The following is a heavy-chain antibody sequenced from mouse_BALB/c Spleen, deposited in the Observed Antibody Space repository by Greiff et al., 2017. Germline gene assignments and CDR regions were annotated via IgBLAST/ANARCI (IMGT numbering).Heavy chain of an antibody. CDR3: TRRGFPYAMDY. CDR2: IDPETGGT. D-gene: IGHD3-2*02. CDR1: GYTFTDYE. J-gene: IGHJ4*01. Sequence: QVQLQQSGAELVRPGASVTLSCKASGYTFTDYEMHWVKQTPVHGLEWIGAIDPETGGTAYNQKFKGKATLTADKSSSTAYMKLRSLTSEDSAVYYCTRRGFPYAMDYWGQGTSVTVSS. V-gene: IGHV1-15*01.